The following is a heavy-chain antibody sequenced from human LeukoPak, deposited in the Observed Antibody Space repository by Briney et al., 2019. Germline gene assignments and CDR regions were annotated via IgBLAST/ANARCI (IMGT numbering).Heavy chain of an antibody. V-gene: IGHV3-30-3*01. CDR2: ISHDGSNK. CDR3: AKDREGLSSGYDLEYFDY. Sequence: GGSLRLSCAASGFTFSNYDMHWVRQAPGKGLEWVVVISHDGSNKYYADSVKGRFTISRDNSKNTLFLQMNSLRAEDTAVYYCAKDREGLSSGYDLEYFDYWGQGTLVTVSS. CDR1: GFTFSNYD. D-gene: IGHD5-12*01. J-gene: IGHJ4*02.